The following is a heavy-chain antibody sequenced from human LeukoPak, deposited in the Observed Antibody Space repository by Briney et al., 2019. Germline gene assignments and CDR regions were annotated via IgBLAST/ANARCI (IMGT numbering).Heavy chain of an antibody. CDR2: IYYSGNT. Sequence: SETLSLTCTVSGGSINSSSYHWGWIRQPPGKGLEWIGSIYYSGNTYYNPSLKSRVTISVDKSKNQFSLKLSSVTAADTAVYYCARDVPRRYYYGSGSYYDWGQGTLVTVSS. V-gene: IGHV4-39*07. CDR1: GGSINSSSYH. CDR3: ARDVPRRYYYGSGSYYD. J-gene: IGHJ4*02. D-gene: IGHD3-10*01.